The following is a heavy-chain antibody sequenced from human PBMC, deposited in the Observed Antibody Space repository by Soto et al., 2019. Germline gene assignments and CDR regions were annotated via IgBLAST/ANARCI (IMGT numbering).Heavy chain of an antibody. CDR1: GFTFSGSA. V-gene: IGHV3-73*01. J-gene: IGHJ2*01. CDR2: IRSKANSYAT. Sequence: EVQLVESGGGLVQPGGSLKLSCAASGFTFSGSAMHWVRQASGKGLEWVGRIRSKANSYATAYAASVKGRFTISRDDSKNTAYLQMNSLKTEDTAVYYGTRRDRNIHDWYFDLWGRGTLVTVSS. CDR3: TRRDRNIHDWYFDL.